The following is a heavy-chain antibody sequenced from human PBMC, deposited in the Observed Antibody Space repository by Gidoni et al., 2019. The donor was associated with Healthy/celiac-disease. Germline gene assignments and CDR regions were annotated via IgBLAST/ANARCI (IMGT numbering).Heavy chain of an antibody. Sequence: EVQLVQSGAEVKKPGEPLKISCKGSGYSISSYWIGWVRQMPGKGLEWMGLIYLGDSVTRSSPSFQGQVPISADKSIRTAYLQWSSLKASDAAMYYCSRLIRLGELSIDWYFDLWGRGTLVTVSS. D-gene: IGHD3-16*02. J-gene: IGHJ2*01. CDR1: GYSISSYW. V-gene: IGHV5-51*01. CDR3: SRLIRLGELSIDWYFDL. CDR2: IYLGDSVT.